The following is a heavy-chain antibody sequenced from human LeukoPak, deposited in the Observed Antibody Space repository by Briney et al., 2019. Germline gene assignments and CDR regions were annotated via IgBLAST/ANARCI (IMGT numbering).Heavy chain of an antibody. J-gene: IGHJ4*02. Sequence: RGSLRLSCAASGFTFSSYGMHWVRQAPGKVLEWVAVISYDGSNKYYADSVKGRFTISRDNSKNTLYLQMSGLRAEDTAVYYCAKRLTGTPNWGQGTLVTVSS. D-gene: IGHD1-1*01. CDR1: GFTFSSYG. CDR3: AKRLTGTPN. V-gene: IGHV3-30*18. CDR2: ISYDGSNK.